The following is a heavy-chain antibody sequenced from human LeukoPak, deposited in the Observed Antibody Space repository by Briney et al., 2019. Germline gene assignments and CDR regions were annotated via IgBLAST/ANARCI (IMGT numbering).Heavy chain of an antibody. CDR2: IKHDGSEK. V-gene: IGHV3-7*03. Sequence: PGGSLRLSCAASGLTFSRHWMTWVRQAPGKGLEWVANIKHDGSEKNYVDSVKGRFTISRDNAENSLYLQMNSLRAEDTAVYYCATPLDYYDRSDSHQGGDWGQGTLVTVSS. CDR3: ATPLDYYDRSDSHQGGD. J-gene: IGHJ4*02. CDR1: GLTFSRHW. D-gene: IGHD3-22*01.